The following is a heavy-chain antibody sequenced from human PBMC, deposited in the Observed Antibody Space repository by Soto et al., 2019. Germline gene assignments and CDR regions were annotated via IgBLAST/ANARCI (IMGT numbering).Heavy chain of an antibody. CDR2: MLYSGLT. J-gene: IGHJ6*02. CDR3: APLSVSLSGPYGIHV. V-gene: IGHV4-39*01. Sequence: SETLSLTCSVSGYSVSSSDYYWAWIRQPPGKGPEWIGSMLYSGLTYYNPSLKSRVTLSVDTSKNQFPVRLNSVTASDTAVYYCAPLSVSLSGPYGIHVWGQGTTVTVSS. D-gene: IGHD2-15*01. CDR1: GYSVSSSDYY.